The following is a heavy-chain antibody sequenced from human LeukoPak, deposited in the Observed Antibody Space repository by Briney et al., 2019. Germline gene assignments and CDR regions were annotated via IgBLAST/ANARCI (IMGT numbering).Heavy chain of an antibody. CDR2: ISAYNGNT. J-gene: IGHJ6*02. CDR3: ARDLLVYCSSTSCHYYYYGMDV. Sequence: ASVKVSCKASGYTFTSYGISWGRQAPGPGLEWMGWISAYNGNTNYAQKLQGRVTMTTDTSTSTAYMELRSLRSDDTAVYYCARDLLVYCSSTSCHYYYYGMDVWGQGTTVTVSS. CDR1: GYTFTSYG. V-gene: IGHV1-18*01. D-gene: IGHD2-2*01.